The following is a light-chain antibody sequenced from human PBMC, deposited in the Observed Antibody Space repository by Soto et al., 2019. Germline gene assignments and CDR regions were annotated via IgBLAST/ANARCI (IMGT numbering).Light chain of an antibody. CDR1: QNIRTF. J-gene: IGKJ1*01. CDR2: GAS. Sequence: EVVLTQSPSTLSLSPGERANISCRASQNIRTFLDWYQQKPGQAPRLLIYGASNRATGIPARFSGSGSGTDITLIISSLESADVAVYYCRQHSHWPPWTFGQGTRVEI. V-gene: IGKV3-11*01. CDR3: RQHSHWPPWT.